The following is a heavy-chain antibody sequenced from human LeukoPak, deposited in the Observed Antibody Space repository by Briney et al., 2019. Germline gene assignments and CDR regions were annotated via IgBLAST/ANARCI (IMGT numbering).Heavy chain of an antibody. CDR2: IFYDGIR. CDR3: ARRKRSGCSSTSCLLNWFDP. D-gene: IGHD2-2*01. Sequence: SETLSLTCSVSGGSISSNSHYWGWIRQPPGKGLEWIGSIFYDGIRYYNPSLKSRITISVDTSKNQFSLKLSSVTAADTAVYYCARRKRSGCSSTSCLLNWFDPWGQGTLVTVSS. CDR1: GGSISSNSHY. J-gene: IGHJ5*02. V-gene: IGHV4-39*01.